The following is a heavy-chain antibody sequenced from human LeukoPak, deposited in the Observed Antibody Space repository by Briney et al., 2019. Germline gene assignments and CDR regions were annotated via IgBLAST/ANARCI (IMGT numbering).Heavy chain of an antibody. J-gene: IGHJ3*02. CDR2: ISGSGGST. V-gene: IGHV3-23*01. Sequence: PGGSLRLSCVVSGFTFSTHAMTWVRQAPGKGLERVSAISGSGGSTYYADSVKGRFTISRDNSKNTLYLQMNSLRAEDTAVYYCAKSTLPDAFDIWGQGTMVTVSS. CDR1: GFTFSTHA. CDR3: AKSTLPDAFDI. D-gene: IGHD2/OR15-2a*01.